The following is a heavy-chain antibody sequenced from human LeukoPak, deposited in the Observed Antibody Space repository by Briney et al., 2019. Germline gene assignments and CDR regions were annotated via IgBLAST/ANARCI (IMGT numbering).Heavy chain of an antibody. V-gene: IGHV1-2*02. Sequence: ASVKVSCKASGYTFTGYYMHWVRQAPGQGLEWMGWINPNSGGTNYAQKSQGRITMTRDTSISTAYTQPSRLSSDDTAVYYCARGRNIAVAGTRWFDPWGQGTLVTVSS. CDR2: INPNSGGT. D-gene: IGHD6-19*01. J-gene: IGHJ5*02. CDR1: GYTFTGYY. CDR3: ARGRNIAVAGTRWFDP.